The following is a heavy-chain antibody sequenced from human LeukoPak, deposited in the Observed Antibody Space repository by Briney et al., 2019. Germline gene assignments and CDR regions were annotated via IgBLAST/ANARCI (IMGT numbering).Heavy chain of an antibody. D-gene: IGHD7-27*01. CDR1: GSSFSNYW. Sequence: GGSLRPSGAASGSSFSNYWMCWGRQAPGKGLVCVSRINSDGSTTTYADSVKGRFTISRDNAKNTLYLQMNSLRAEDSALYYCARIRESLGLGAFDIWGQGTMVTVSS. J-gene: IGHJ3*02. CDR3: ARIRESLGLGAFDI. V-gene: IGHV3-74*03. CDR2: INSDGSTT.